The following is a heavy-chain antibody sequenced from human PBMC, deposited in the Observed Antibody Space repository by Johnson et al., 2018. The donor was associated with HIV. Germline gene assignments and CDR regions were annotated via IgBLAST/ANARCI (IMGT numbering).Heavy chain of an antibody. CDR2: MRYDGSNK. V-gene: IGHV3-30*02. CDR1: GLTFSSYG. J-gene: IGHJ3*01. D-gene: IGHD3-22*01. CDR3: VRELPYFYESNGYTLDAFDV. Sequence: QVQLVESGGGLVQPGGSLRLSCAASGLTFSSYGMHWVRQAPGKGLEWMAFMRYDGSNKYYSDSVKGRFTISRDNSKNTLYLQMNSLRAEDTAVYRCVRELPYFYESNGYTLDAFDVWGQGTMVTVSS.